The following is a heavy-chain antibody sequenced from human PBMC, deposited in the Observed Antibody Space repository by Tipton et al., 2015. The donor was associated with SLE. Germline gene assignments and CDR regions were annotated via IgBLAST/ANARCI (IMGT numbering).Heavy chain of an antibody. CDR3: ARVGDYYNSGSRVFDH. D-gene: IGHD3-10*01. CDR1: GYSISTSDSNW. Sequence: TLSLTCAVSGYSISTSDSNWWGWIRQPPGKGLEWIGYIYYRGTAYYNPSLRSRVTVSVDTSKNQFSLRLTSVTAADTAVYFCARVGDYYNSGSRVFDHWGQGILVTVSS. V-gene: IGHV4-28*03. CDR2: IYYRGTA. J-gene: IGHJ4*02.